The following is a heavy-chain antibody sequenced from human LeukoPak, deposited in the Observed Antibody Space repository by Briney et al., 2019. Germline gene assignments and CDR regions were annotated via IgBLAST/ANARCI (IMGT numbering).Heavy chain of an antibody. D-gene: IGHD1-1*01. J-gene: IGHJ4*02. Sequence: PGGSLRLSCAASGFTFSGHAMNWVRQAPGKGLVWVSAISGGSGSSSYADSVKGRFTISRDKSMNTLYLHMNSLRDEDTAVYYCAKGRDNWSDGVDYWGQGTLVTVSS. CDR3: AKGRDNWSDGVDY. CDR1: GFTFSGHA. CDR2: ISGGSGSS. V-gene: IGHV3-23*01.